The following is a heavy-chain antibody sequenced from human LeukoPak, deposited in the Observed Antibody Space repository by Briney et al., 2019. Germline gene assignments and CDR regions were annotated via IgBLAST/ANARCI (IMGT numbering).Heavy chain of an antibody. Sequence: GASVKVSCKASGYTFTGYYLHWVRQAPGQGLEWMGWINPNSGGTNYAQKFQGRVTMTRDTSISTAYMELNRLRSDDTAVYYCARGPEPDYGSGNYYNADLIDYWGQGTLVTVSS. J-gene: IGHJ4*02. CDR3: ARGPEPDYGSGNYYNADLIDY. CDR1: GYTFTGYY. V-gene: IGHV1-2*02. D-gene: IGHD3-10*01. CDR2: INPNSGGT.